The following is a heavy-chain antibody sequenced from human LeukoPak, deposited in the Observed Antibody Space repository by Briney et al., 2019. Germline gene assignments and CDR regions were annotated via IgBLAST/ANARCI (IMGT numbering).Heavy chain of an antibody. Sequence: GASVKVSCKASGYTFTGYYMHWVRQAPGQGLEWMGWINPNSGGTNYAQKFQGRVTMTRDTSISTAYMELSRLRSDDTAVYYCARAYSSSWYRDAFDIWGQGTMDTVSS. D-gene: IGHD6-13*01. CDR3: ARAYSSSWYRDAFDI. V-gene: IGHV1-2*02. CDR2: INPNSGGT. J-gene: IGHJ3*02. CDR1: GYTFTGYY.